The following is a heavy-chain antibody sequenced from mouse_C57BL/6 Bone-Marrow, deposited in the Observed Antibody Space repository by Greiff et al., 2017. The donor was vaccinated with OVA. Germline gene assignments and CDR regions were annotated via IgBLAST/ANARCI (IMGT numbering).Heavy chain of an antibody. V-gene: IGHV5-12*01. CDR2: ISNGGGST. CDR3: ARHGGYYYDY. Sequence: EVKLEESGGGLVQPGGSLKLSCAASGFTFSDYYMYWVRQTPEKRLEWVAYISNGGGSTYYPDTVKGRFTISRDNAKNTLYLQMSRLKSEDTAMYYCARHGGYYYDYWGQGTSVTVSS. J-gene: IGHJ4*01. D-gene: IGHD2-3*01. CDR1: GFTFSDYY.